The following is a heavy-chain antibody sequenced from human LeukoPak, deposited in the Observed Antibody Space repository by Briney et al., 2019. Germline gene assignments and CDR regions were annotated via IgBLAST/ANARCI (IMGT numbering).Heavy chain of an antibody. Sequence: SETLSLTCTVSGGSISTYYWSWIRQPPGKGLEWIGYIYYTGSTNYNPSLKSRVTISIDTSKNQFSLKLRSVTAADTAVYYCARVDSSNWYDSRGYFDYWGQGTLVTVSS. CDR2: IYYTGST. D-gene: IGHD6-13*01. CDR1: GGSISTYY. J-gene: IGHJ4*02. V-gene: IGHV4-59*01. CDR3: ARVDSSNWYDSRGYFDY.